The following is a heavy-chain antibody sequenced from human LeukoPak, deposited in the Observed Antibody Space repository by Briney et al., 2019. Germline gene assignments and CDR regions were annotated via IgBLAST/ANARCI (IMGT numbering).Heavy chain of an antibody. Sequence: PGGSLRLSCAASGFTFSSYGMHWVRQAPGKGLEWVAVIWYDGTNTYYADSVKGRFTISRDNSKNTLYLQMNSLRAEDTAVYYCAKIEWLLPQYYFDYWGQGTLVTVSS. J-gene: IGHJ4*02. CDR3: AKIEWLLPQYYFDY. CDR1: GFTFSSYG. V-gene: IGHV3-33*06. CDR2: IWYDGTNT. D-gene: IGHD3-22*01.